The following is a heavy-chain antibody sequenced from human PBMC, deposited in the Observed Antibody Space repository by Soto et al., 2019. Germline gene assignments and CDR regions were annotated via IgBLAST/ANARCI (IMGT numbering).Heavy chain of an antibody. J-gene: IGHJ6*02. CDR1: GGSISSGGYY. D-gene: IGHD2-15*01. Sequence: PSETLSLTCTVSGGSISSGGYYWSWIRQHPGKGLEWIGNIYYSGNTYYNPSLKSRVSISIDTSKNQFSLTVRSVTAADTAVYYCAREGCSGDNCDRYYYYGMDIWGQGATVTVSS. CDR3: AREGCSGDNCDRYYYYGMDI. CDR2: IYYSGNT. V-gene: IGHV4-31*03.